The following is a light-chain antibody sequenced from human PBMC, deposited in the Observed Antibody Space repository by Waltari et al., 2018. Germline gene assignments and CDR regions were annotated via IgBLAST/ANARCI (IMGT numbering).Light chain of an antibody. V-gene: IGKV3-20*01. J-gene: IGKJ2*01. CDR2: GAS. Sequence: EIVLTQSPDTLSLSPGDRAALSCRASQSLSSSYLAWYQQKPGQAPRLLIYGASSRAPGSPDRFSGSGSETDFTLTISRLEPEDFAVYYCQQYDSTPYTFGQGTKLEIK. CDR3: QQYDSTPYT. CDR1: QSLSSSY.